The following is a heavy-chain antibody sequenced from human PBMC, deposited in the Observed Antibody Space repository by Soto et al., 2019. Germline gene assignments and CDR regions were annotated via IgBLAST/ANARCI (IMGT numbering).Heavy chain of an antibody. V-gene: IGHV3-66*03. J-gene: IGHJ4*02. D-gene: IGHD1-26*01. Sequence: PGGSLRLSCAVSGFTVSTKYMTWVRQAPGKGLEWVSVIYSSGTTYYVDSVKGRFTISRDNAKNTLFLQMNSLRAEDTSVYYCAKEGGLSGSYYISSSYYFDYWGQGTLVTVSS. CDR1: GFTVSTKY. CDR2: IYSSGTT. CDR3: AKEGGLSGSYYISSSYYFDY.